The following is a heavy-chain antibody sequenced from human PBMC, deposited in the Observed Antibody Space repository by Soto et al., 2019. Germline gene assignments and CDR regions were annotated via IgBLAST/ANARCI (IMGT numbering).Heavy chain of an antibody. D-gene: IGHD2-21*02. CDR2: INPSGGST. Sequence: VASVKVSCKASGYTFTSYYMHWVRQAPGQGLEWMGIINPSGGSTSYAQKFQGRVTMTRDTSTSTVYMELSSLRSEDTAVYYCARDVLVLAYCGGDCYLPYYYYGMDVWGQGTTVTVSS. J-gene: IGHJ6*02. CDR3: ARDVLVLAYCGGDCYLPYYYYGMDV. V-gene: IGHV1-46*01. CDR1: GYTFTSYY.